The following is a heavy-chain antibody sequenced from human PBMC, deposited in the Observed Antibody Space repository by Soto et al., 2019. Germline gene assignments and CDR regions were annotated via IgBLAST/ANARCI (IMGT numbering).Heavy chain of an antibody. CDR2: ISFGGGNT. Sequence: GGSLRLSCAVSGFTFSDYAMTWVRQAPGKGLEWVATISFGGGNTYYADSVEGRFTISRDNSKNTLFLQMYSLRVEDTGLYYCVGSNVVSAWGQGTLVTSPQ. CDR1: GFTFSDYA. J-gene: IGHJ5*02. D-gene: IGHD2-2*01. CDR3: VGSNVVSA. V-gene: IGHV3-23*01.